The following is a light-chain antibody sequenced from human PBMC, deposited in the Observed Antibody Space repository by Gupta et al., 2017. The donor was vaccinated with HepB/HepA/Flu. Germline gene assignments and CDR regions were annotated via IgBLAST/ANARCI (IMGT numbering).Light chain of an antibody. J-gene: IGLJ3*02. CDR2: RND. Sequence: QSVLTQPPSASGTPGQRVTISCSGSSSNIGSSYVYWFQHLPGTAPKLLIFRNDQRPSGVPDRFSGSKSATSASLAISGLRSEDEADYYCAAWFNSLRAWVFGGGTKLTVL. V-gene: IGLV1-47*01. CDR1: SSNIGSSY. CDR3: AAWFNSLRAWV.